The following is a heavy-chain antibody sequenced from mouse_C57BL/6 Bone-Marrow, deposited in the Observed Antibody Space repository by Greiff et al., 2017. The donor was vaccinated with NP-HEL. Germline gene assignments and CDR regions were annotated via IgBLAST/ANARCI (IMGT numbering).Heavy chain of an antibody. CDR2: ISDGGSYT. CDR1: GFTFSSYA. V-gene: IGHV5-4*01. J-gene: IGHJ3*01. Sequence: DVKLVESGGGLVKPGGSLKLSCAASGFTFSSYAMSWVRQTPEKRLEWVATISDGGSYTYYPDNVKGRFTISRDNAKNNLYLQMSHLKSEDTAMYYCARETYYYGSSYGFAYWGQGTLVTVSA. D-gene: IGHD1-1*01. CDR3: ARETYYYGSSYGFAY.